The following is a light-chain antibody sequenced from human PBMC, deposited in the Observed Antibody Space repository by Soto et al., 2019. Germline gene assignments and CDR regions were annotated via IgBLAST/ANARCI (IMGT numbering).Light chain of an antibody. V-gene: IGKV3-20*01. CDR2: GSS. CDR1: QSITSSQ. J-gene: IGKJ4*01. Sequence: EIVLTQSPGTLSLSPGERATLSCRASQSITSSQLAWYQQRPGQAPRLLTYGSSSRATGIPDRFSGSGSGTDCTLTISRLESEDFAVYYCQQYGSAPFTCGGGTKVEIK. CDR3: QQYGSAPFT.